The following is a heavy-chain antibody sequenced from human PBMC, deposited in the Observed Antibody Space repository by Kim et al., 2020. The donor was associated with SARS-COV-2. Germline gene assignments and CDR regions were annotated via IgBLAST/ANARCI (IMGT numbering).Heavy chain of an antibody. CDR2: IDGGGGTT. D-gene: IGHD3-10*02. J-gene: IGHJ1*01. CDR1: GFTLSNYA. Sequence: EGSLSLSCAVSGFTLSNYAMSWVRQAPGKGPEWVSAIDGGGGTTYYADSLKGRFIISSDAFKHMLYLQMYSLRVEETAVYYWARDRSGLLFGELQDWGQG. CDR3: ARDRSGLLFGELQD. V-gene: IGHV3-23*01.